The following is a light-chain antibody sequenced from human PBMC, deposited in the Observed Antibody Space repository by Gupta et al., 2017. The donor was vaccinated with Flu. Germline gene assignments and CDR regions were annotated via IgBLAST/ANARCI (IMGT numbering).Light chain of an antibody. CDR2: LGS. J-gene: IGKJ1*01. CDR3: MQTLEAPPWT. CDR1: QSLLHENGYNY. Sequence: DIVMSQSPLSLPVTPGEPASISCRSSQSLLHENGYNYLDWYLQKPGQSPLLLIYLGSIRASGVPDRYRGSGSGTDFTLKISRVEAEDVGVYYCMQTLEAPPWTFGQGTRVDIK. V-gene: IGKV2-28*01.